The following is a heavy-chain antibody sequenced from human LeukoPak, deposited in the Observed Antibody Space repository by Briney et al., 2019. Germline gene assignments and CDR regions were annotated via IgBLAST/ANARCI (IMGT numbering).Heavy chain of an antibody. CDR2: IYYSGST. D-gene: IGHD3-22*01. J-gene: IGHJ5*02. CDR3: ARDVNYYDSSGWFDP. Sequence: PSETLSLTCTVSGGSISSYYWSLIRQPPGKGLEWIGYIYYSGSTNYNPSLKSRVTISVDTSKNQFSLKLSSVTAADTAVYYCARDVNYYDSSGWFDPWGQGTLVTVSS. V-gene: IGHV4-59*01. CDR1: GGSISSYY.